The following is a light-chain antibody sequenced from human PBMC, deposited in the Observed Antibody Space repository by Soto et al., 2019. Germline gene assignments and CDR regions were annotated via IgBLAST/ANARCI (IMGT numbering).Light chain of an antibody. Sequence: QPVLTQPPSASGTPGQRATISCSRSSYHIETNLIHWYQHLPGASPRLLIYTNDQLPSGVPDRFSASKSGTSSSLAISGLLSEDEADYYCTATDDRLPGPVFGGGTKLTVL. CDR2: TND. J-gene: IGLJ2*01. V-gene: IGLV1-47*02. CDR1: SYHIETNL. CDR3: TATDDRLPGPV.